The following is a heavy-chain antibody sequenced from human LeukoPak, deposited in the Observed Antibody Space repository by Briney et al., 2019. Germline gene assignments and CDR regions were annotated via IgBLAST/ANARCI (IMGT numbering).Heavy chain of an antibody. D-gene: IGHD6-13*01. V-gene: IGHV3-11*01. CDR2: ISSSGSTI. CDR1: GFTFSDYY. CDR3: AKDKGYSSSWYGD. J-gene: IGHJ4*02. Sequence: GGSLRLSCAASGFTFSDYYMSWVRQAPGKGLEWVSYISSSGSTIYYADSVKGRFTISRDNSKNSLYLQMNSLRAEDTALYYCAKDKGYSSSWYGDWGQGTLVTVSS.